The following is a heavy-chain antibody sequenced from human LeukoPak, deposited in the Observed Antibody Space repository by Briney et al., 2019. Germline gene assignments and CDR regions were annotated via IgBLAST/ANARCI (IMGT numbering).Heavy chain of an antibody. CDR2: IKQDGSEK. CDR1: GFTFSSYW. V-gene: IGHV3-7*01. J-gene: IGHJ3*02. Sequence: GGSLRLSCAASGFTFSSYWMSWVRQAPGKGLEWVANIKQDGSEKYYVDSVKGRSTISRDNAKNSLYLQMNSLRAEDTAVYYCARDPIVVVPAAHAFDIWGQGTMVTVSS. D-gene: IGHD2-2*01. CDR3: ARDPIVVVPAAHAFDI.